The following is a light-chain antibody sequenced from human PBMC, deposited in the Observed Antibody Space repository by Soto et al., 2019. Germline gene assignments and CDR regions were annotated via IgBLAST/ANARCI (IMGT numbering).Light chain of an antibody. J-gene: IGKJ4*01. V-gene: IGKV3D-15*01. Sequence: EIVMTQSPATLSVSPGDRATLSCRASQSVDNDLAWYQQKPVQPPRLLIYDASTRATGIPARVSGSQSGTEFTLTISSLLSEDFAVYFCQQYNNWPLTFGGGTKVETK. CDR2: DAS. CDR3: QQYNNWPLT. CDR1: QSVDND.